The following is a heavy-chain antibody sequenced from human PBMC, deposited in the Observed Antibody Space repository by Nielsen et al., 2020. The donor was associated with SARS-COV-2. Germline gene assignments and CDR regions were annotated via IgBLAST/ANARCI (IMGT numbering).Heavy chain of an antibody. V-gene: IGHV3-21*01. CDR2: IRSSTSYI. D-gene: IGHD6-19*01. CDR3: ATSGYSSGWIF. J-gene: IGHJ4*02. Sequence: GSLRLSCAASGFIFSTYTMNWVRQAPGKGLEWLSSIRSSTSYIYYADSVKGRFTISRDNAKNSLYLQMNSLRTEDTAVYYCATSGYSSGWIFWGQGTLVTVPS. CDR1: GFIFSTYT.